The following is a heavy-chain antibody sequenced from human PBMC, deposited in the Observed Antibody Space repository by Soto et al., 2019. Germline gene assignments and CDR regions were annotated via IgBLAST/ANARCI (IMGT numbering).Heavy chain of an antibody. CDR1: GFSLSTSGVG. D-gene: IGHD6-13*01. CDR2: IYWDDDK. V-gene: IGHV2-5*02. J-gene: IGHJ6*02. Sequence: QITLKESGRTLVKPTQTLTLTCTFSGFSLSTSGVGVGWIRQPPGKALEWLAIIYWDDDKRYSPSLKTRLTTPNATPKHQLVLTRTNMDPVAPRTYYWAQDPAGSSSWYGLFGLVVRGQGPTDTVS. CDR3: AQDPAGSSSWYGLFGLVV.